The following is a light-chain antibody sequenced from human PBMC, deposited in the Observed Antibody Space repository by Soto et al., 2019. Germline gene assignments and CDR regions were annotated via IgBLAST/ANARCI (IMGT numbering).Light chain of an antibody. CDR2: YAS. V-gene: IGKV3-15*01. CDR1: RTVSNN. Sequence: EIVMTQSPATLSVSPGERATLSCRASRTVSNNLAWYQQKPGQAPRLLIHYASTRATGIPARFSGSGSGTEFTLTISSLQSADFAVYYCQQYNNWPPGATFGPGTKVDIK. J-gene: IGKJ3*01. CDR3: QQYNNWPPGAT.